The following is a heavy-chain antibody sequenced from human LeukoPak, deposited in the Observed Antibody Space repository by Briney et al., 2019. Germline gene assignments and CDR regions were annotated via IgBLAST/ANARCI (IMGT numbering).Heavy chain of an antibody. D-gene: IGHD1-1*01. CDR2: IYYSGST. CDR3: ATLTSHY. Sequence: SETLSLTCTVSGGSLSSSSYYWGWIRQPPGKGLEWIGSIYYSGSTYYNPSLNSRVTISVDTSKNQFSLKLSSVTAADTAVYYSATLTSHYWGQGTLVSVSS. V-gene: IGHV4-39*01. J-gene: IGHJ4*02. CDR1: GGSLSSSSYY.